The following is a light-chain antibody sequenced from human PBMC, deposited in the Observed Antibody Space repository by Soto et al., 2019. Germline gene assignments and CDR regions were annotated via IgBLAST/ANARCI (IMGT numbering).Light chain of an antibody. J-gene: IGKJ4*01. CDR1: QSVSSN. CDR3: QQYNNWPPT. Sequence: EIVMTQSPATLSVSPGERATLSCRASQSVSSNLAWYQQKPGQAPRLLIYGASTRATGIPARFSGSGSGTGFTLTISSLPSEDFAVYYCQQYNNWPPTFGGGTKVEIK. V-gene: IGKV3-15*01. CDR2: GAS.